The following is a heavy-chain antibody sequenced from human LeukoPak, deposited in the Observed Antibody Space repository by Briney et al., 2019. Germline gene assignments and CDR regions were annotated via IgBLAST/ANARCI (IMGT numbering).Heavy chain of an antibody. Sequence: GRSLRLSCAASGFTFSSYAMHWVRQAPGKGLEYVSAISSNGGSTYYANSVKGRFTISRDNSKNTLYLQMGSLRAEDMAVYYCSRGKVATEIDYWGQGTLVTVSS. J-gene: IGHJ4*02. CDR2: ISSNGGST. CDR3: SRGKVATEIDY. CDR1: GFTFSSYA. V-gene: IGHV3-64*01. D-gene: IGHD5-12*01.